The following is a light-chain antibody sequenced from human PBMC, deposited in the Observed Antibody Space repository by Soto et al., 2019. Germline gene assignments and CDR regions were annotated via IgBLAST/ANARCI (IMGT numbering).Light chain of an antibody. V-gene: IGKV3-11*01. CDR3: QLLHNRPFR. Sequence: EIVLTQSPATLSLSPGERATLSCRASQSVNKYIAWYQQRPGQAPRLLIYDASNRATGIPARFSGRGSGTDVTLTMSSLETEDFAVYYCQLLHNRPFRFGPATKMDIK. J-gene: IGKJ3*01. CDR2: DAS. CDR1: QSVNKY.